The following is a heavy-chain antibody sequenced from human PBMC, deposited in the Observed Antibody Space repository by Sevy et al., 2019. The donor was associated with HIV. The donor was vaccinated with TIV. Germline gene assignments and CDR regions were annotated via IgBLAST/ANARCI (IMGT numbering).Heavy chain of an antibody. D-gene: IGHD4-17*01. V-gene: IGHV3-23*01. CDR1: GFTFSSYA. J-gene: IGHJ4*02. Sequence: GGSLRLSCAASGFTFSSYAMSWVRQAPGKGLEWVSAISGSGGSTYYADSVKGRFTISRDNSKNTLFLQMNSLRAEDTAVYYCAKPSDYGDYGYWGQGTLVTVSS. CDR2: ISGSGGST. CDR3: AKPSDYGDYGY.